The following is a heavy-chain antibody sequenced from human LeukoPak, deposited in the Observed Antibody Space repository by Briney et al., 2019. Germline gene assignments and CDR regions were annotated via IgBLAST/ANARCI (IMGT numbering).Heavy chain of an antibody. CDR2: IYYSGST. D-gene: IGHD3-10*01. CDR1: GGSISSSSYY. V-gene: IGHV4-39*01. Sequence: SETLSLTCTVSGGSISSSSYYWGWIRQPPGKGLEWIGSIYYSGSTYYNPSLTSRVTISVDTSKNQFSLKLSSVTAADTAVYYCARGSPASGLFPFDYWGQGTLLTVSS. CDR3: ARGSPASGLFPFDY. J-gene: IGHJ4*02.